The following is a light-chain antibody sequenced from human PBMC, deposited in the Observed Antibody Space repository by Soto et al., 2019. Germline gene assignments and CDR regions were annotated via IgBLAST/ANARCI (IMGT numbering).Light chain of an antibody. Sequence: DIQMTQSPSTLSASIGDRVTITCRASHSISSWLAWYQQKPGKVPNLLIYAASTLESGVPSRFSGSGSGTEFTLTISSLQPDDFATYYCQHGYSTPLTVGGGTKVDSK. J-gene: IGKJ4*01. CDR1: HSISSW. CDR3: QHGYSTPLT. V-gene: IGKV1-5*01. CDR2: AAS.